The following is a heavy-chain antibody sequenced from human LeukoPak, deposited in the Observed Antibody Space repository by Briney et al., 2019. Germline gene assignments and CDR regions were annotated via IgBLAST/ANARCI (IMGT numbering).Heavy chain of an antibody. CDR3: AKEVTMIAQPVDY. J-gene: IGHJ4*02. CDR2: IWYDGSNK. Sequence: GGSLRLSCAASGFTFSSYGMHWVRQAPGKGLEWVAVIWYDGSNKYYADSVKGRFTISRDNSKNTLYLQMNSLRAEDTAVYYCAKEVTMIAQPVDYWGQGTLVTVSS. CDR1: GFTFSSYG. V-gene: IGHV3-33*06. D-gene: IGHD3-22*01.